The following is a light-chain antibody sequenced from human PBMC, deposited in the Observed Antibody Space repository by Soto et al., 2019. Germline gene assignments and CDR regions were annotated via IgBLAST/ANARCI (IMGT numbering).Light chain of an antibody. Sequence: ENVLTQSPGTLSLTLGERATLTCRASQSVRSSYLAWYQQKPGQAPRLLIYGASSRATGIPDRFSGSGSGTDFTLTISRLEPEDFAVYYCQQYDSSPQTFGQGTKVDIK. CDR3: QQYDSSPQT. CDR2: GAS. J-gene: IGKJ1*01. CDR1: QSVRSSY. V-gene: IGKV3-20*01.